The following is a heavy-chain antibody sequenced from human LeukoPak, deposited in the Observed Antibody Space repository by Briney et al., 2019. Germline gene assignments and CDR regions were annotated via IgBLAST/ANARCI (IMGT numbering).Heavy chain of an antibody. V-gene: IGHV3-20*04. CDR2: INRNGDST. Sequence: GGSLRLSCAASGFTFDDYGMSWVRQAPGKGLEWVSGINRNGDSTGYADSVEGRFTISRDNAKNSLYLQMNSLRAEDTAVYYCARELFPSNFDPSIPDYWGQGTLVTVSS. CDR3: ARELFPSNFDPSIPDY. J-gene: IGHJ4*02. D-gene: IGHD3-9*01. CDR1: GFTFDDYG.